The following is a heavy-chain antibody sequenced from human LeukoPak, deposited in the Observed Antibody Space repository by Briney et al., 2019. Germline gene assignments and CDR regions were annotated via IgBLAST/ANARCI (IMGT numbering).Heavy chain of an antibody. CDR1: GFTFSSYG. Sequence: PGGSLRLSCAASGFTFSSYGMHWVRQAPGKGLEGVAVIWYDGSNKYYADSVKGRFTISRDNSKNTLYLQMNSLRAEDTAVYYCARGTGLTSTFDYWGQGTLVTVSS. CDR2: IWYDGSNK. D-gene: IGHD1-1*01. V-gene: IGHV3-33*01. CDR3: ARGTGLTSTFDY. J-gene: IGHJ4*02.